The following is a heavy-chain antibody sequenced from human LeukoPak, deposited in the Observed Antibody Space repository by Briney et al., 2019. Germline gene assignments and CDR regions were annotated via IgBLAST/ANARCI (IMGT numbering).Heavy chain of an antibody. CDR1: EFTFSSYW. J-gene: IGHJ4*02. CDR3: ARDTFGSSSPSGLIY. CDR2: IKQDGSEK. V-gene: IGHV3-7*01. D-gene: IGHD3-16*01. Sequence: PGGSLRLSCAASEFTFSSYWMSWVRQAPGKGLEWVASIKQDGSEKYYVDSVKGRFTISRDNSKNTLYLQMNSLRAEDTAVYYCARDTFGSSSPSGLIYWGQGTLVTVSS.